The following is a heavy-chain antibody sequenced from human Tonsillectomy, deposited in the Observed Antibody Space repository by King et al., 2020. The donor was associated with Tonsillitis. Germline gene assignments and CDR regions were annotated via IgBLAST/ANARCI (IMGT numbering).Heavy chain of an antibody. D-gene: IGHD3-10*01. V-gene: IGHV4-61*02. J-gene: IGHJ4*02. Sequence: VQLQESGPGLVKPSQTLSLTCTVSGDSISSGSYYWSWIRQPAGKELEWIGRMYTSGSTTYNPPLKSRVNRSVDTSENQFSLRLSSVTAADTAVYYCARYTYYYGSGSYYPDSWGQGTLVTVSS. CDR3: ARYTYYYGSGSYYPDS. CDR1: GDSISSGSYY. CDR2: MYTSGST.